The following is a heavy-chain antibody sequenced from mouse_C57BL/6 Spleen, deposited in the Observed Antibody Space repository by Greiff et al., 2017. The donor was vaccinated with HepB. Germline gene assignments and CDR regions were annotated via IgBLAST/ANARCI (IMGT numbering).Heavy chain of an antibody. J-gene: IGHJ2*01. Sequence: VQLQQSGPELVKPGASVKISCKASGYAFSSSWMNWVKQRPGEGLEWIGRIYPGDGDTNYNGKFKGKATLTADKSSSTAYMRLSSLTSEDSAVYFCARKGGYYFDYWGQGTTLTVSS. CDR2: IYPGDGDT. V-gene: IGHV1-82*01. D-gene: IGHD1-1*02. CDR1: GYAFSSSW. CDR3: ARKGGYYFDY.